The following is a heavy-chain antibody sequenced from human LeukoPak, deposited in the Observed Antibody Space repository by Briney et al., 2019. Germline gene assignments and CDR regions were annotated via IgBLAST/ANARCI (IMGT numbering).Heavy chain of an antibody. CDR2: INPSGGST. V-gene: IGHV1-46*01. CDR3: ARDNYDILTGTGGEYYFDY. D-gene: IGHD3-9*01. CDR1: GYTFTSYY. Sequence: ASVKVSCKASGYTFTSYYMYWVRQAPGQGLEWMGIINPSGGSTTYAQKFQGRVTMTRDMSTSTVYMELSSLRSEDTAVYYCARDNYDILTGTGGEYYFDYWGQGTLVTVSS. J-gene: IGHJ4*02.